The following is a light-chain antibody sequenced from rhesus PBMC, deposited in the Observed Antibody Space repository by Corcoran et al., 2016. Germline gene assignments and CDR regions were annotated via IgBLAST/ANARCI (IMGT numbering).Light chain of an antibody. CDR1: QGISSY. CDR2: RAS. Sequence: DIQMTQSPSSLSASVGDTVTITCRASQGISSYLNWYHQKPGKAPEFLIYRASTLQTGVPSIFTGGGSGTEFFLTISSLQPEDVGTYYCQHGYGTPFTFGPGTKMDIK. V-gene: IGKV1-74*01. J-gene: IGKJ3*01. CDR3: QHGYGTPFT.